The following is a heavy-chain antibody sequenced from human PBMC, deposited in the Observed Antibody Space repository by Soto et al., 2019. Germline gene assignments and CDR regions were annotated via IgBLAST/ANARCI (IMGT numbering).Heavy chain of an antibody. CDR3: TRSYGYTFGGSLDN. CDR2: IITAFGTT. V-gene: IGHV1-69*01. CDR1: GDTFNSYV. J-gene: IGHJ4*02. Sequence: QVQLVQSGPEVKKPGSSVKVSCEASGDTFNSYVITWVRQAPGQGLEWLGGIITAFGTTSYAQNCQDRLTITADQDATTDHMELSSLTSDDTAMYYCTRSYGYTFGGSLDNCGQGTLVTVSS. D-gene: IGHD5-18*01.